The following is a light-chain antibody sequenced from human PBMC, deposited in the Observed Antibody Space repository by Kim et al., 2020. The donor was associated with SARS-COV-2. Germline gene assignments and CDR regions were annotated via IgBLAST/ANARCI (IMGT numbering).Light chain of an antibody. V-gene: IGKV3-15*01. Sequence: VSAGERVTLPFRASQTLKTNLAWYQQKPGQAPRLLIYGASTRAAGIPARFSGSGSETDFTLTISGLQSEDFAVYYCQQYANWPYGFGQGTKLEI. CDR1: QTLKTN. J-gene: IGKJ2*03. CDR2: GAS. CDR3: QQYANWPYG.